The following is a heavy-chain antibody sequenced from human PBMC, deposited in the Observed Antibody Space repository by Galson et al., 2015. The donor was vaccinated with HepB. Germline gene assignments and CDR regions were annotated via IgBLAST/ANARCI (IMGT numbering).Heavy chain of an antibody. J-gene: IGHJ4*02. CDR1: GYTFTSYG. CDR2: ISAYNGNT. D-gene: IGHD1-26*01. V-gene: IGHV1-18*04. Sequence: SVKVSCKASGYTFTSYGISWVRQAPGQGLEWMGWISAYNGNTNYAQKLQGRVTMTTDTSTSTAYMELRSLRSDDTAVYYCARVGFLLVPGWEPPSNFDYWGQWTLVTVSS. CDR3: ARVGFLLVPGWEPPSNFDY.